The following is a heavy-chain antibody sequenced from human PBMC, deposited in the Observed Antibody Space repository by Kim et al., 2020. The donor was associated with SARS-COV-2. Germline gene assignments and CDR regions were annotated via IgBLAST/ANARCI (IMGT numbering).Heavy chain of an antibody. CDR3: ARGRLAQDY. D-gene: IGHD6-19*01. V-gene: IGHV4-34*01. J-gene: IGHJ4*02. CDR2: GST. Sequence: GSTNYNQSLKSRVTISVDTSKNQFSLKLSSVTAADTAVYYCARGRLAQDYWGQGTLVTVSS.